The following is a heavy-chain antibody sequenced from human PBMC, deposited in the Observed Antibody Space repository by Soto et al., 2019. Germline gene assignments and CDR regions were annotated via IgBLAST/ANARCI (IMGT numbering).Heavy chain of an antibody. CDR3: ASDYRDQYRSAPGGYFDY. J-gene: IGHJ4*02. CDR2: INHSGST. V-gene: IGHV4-34*01. Sequence: SETLSLTCAVYGGSFSGYYWSWIRQPPGKGLEWIGEINHSGSTNYNPSLKSRVTISVDTSKNQFSLKLSSVTAADTAVYYCASDYRDQYRSAPGGYFDYWGQGTLVTVSS. CDR1: GGSFSGYY. D-gene: IGHD6-19*01.